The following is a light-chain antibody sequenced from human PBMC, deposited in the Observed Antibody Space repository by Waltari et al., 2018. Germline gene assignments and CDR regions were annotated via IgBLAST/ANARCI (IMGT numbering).Light chain of an antibody. CDR3: MQALEFPYS. Sequence: DIVMTQTPLSLPVTLGEPASISCRSSQSLLDSEDGNTYLEWYLQKPGQSPQHLIYECSNRASGVPDRFSGSGSDTDFTLKISRVEAEDVGVYYCMQALEFPYSFGQGTKVEIK. CDR1: QSLLDSEDGNTY. J-gene: IGKJ2*03. V-gene: IGKV2-40*01. CDR2: ECS.